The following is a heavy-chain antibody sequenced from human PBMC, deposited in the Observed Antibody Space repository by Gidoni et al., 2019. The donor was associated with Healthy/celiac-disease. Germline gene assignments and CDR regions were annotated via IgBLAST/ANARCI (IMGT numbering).Heavy chain of an antibody. D-gene: IGHD3-22*01. CDR1: GGSISSSNW. CDR2: IYHSGST. J-gene: IGHJ5*02. Sequence: QVQLQESGPGLVKPSGTLSLTCAVSGGSISSSNWWSWVRQPPGKGLEWIGEIYHSGSTNYNPSLKSRVTISVDKSKNQFSLKLSSVTAADTAVYYCARDRGYYYDSSGYSWFDPWGQGTLVTVSS. V-gene: IGHV4-4*02. CDR3: ARDRGYYYDSSGYSWFDP.